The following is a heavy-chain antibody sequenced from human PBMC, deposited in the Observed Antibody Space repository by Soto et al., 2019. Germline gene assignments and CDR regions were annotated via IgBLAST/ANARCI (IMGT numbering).Heavy chain of an antibody. V-gene: IGHV3-23*01. CDR2: ISDSGGLT. J-gene: IGHJ3*02. D-gene: IGHD6-13*01. Sequence: PGGSLRLSCAASGFAFSSHPMSWVRQAPERGLEWVSGISDSGGLTYNADSVKGRFTISRDNSKNTLYLQMNSLRAEDTALYYCGRGALGSLRNFYNWGQGTMVNLS. CDR1: GFAFSSHP. CDR3: GRGALGSLRNFYN.